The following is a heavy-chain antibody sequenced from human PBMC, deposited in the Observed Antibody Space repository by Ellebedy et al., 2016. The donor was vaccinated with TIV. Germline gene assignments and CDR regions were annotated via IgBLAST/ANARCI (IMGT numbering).Heavy chain of an antibody. CDR2: IYPGDSDT. V-gene: IGHV5-51*01. D-gene: IGHD3-22*01. J-gene: IGHJ3*02. CDR3: ARSTFSSGRDGFDI. CDR1: GYRFTNYW. Sequence: GESLKISXKGSGYRFTNYWIAWVRQMPGKGLEWMGIIYPGDSDTRYSPSFQGQVTISADKSISTAYLQWSSLKASDTGMFYCARSTFSSGRDGFDIWGQGTMVTVSS.